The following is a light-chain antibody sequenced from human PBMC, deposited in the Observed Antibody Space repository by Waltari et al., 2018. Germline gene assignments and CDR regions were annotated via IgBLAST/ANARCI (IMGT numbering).Light chain of an antibody. CDR1: NSDIGSSYL. Sequence: QSALTQPAPVSGSPGQSLTIPCTGSNSDIGSSYLVSWYQQLSNTAPKLLIYETTKRPSGVSDRISGSQSGNTASLTISGLQTEDEADYYCCSYAGHSTFVFGGGTRLTVL. CDR2: ETT. J-gene: IGLJ3*02. CDR3: CSYAGHSTFV. V-gene: IGLV2-23*02.